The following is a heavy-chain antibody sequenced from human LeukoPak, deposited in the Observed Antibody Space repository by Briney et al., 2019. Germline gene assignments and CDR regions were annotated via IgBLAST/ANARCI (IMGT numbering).Heavy chain of an antibody. Sequence: GGSLRLSCAASTFSVSTNYMSWVRQAPGKGLEWISVLYSSGYTKYADSVRGRFSISRDNSENTLSLQMNSLRAEDTAVYYCARVHVGTSTTYPYDYWGQGTLVTVSS. J-gene: IGHJ4*02. CDR2: LYSSGYT. CDR3: ARVHVGTSTTYPYDY. D-gene: IGHD1-14*01. CDR1: TFSVSTNY. V-gene: IGHV3-66*01.